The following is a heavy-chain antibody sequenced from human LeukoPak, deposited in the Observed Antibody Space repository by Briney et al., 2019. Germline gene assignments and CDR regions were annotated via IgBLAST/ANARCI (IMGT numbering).Heavy chain of an antibody. D-gene: IGHD2-21*01. V-gene: IGHV3-66*04. Sequence: GGSLRLSCVGSGFNVTTNNMYWVRQAPGKGLECVSTCLAGGLLHYADSVRDRFIISRDTSKNTLHLQMSSLSAEDTAVYYCGRRFCNSCPLDFWGQGTLVTVSS. J-gene: IGHJ4*02. CDR1: GFNVTTNN. CDR2: CLAGGLL. CDR3: GRRFCNSCPLDF.